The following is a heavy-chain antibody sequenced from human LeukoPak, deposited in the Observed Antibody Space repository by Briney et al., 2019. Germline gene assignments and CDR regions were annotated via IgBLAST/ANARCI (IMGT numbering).Heavy chain of an antibody. Sequence: SETLSLTCAVYGGSFSGYYWSWIRQPPGKGLELIGEINHSGSTNYNPSLKSRVTISVDTSKNQFSLKLSSVTAADTAVYYCASRYSSSWYRFDYWGQGTLVTVSS. D-gene: IGHD6-13*01. CDR2: INHSGST. J-gene: IGHJ4*02. V-gene: IGHV4-34*01. CDR1: GGSFSGYY. CDR3: ASRYSSSWYRFDY.